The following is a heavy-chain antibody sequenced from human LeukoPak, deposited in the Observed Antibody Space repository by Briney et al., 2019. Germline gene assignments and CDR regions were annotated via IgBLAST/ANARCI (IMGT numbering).Heavy chain of an antibody. CDR1: GGSFSSYY. V-gene: IGHV4-34*01. D-gene: IGHD3-10*01. Sequence: PSETLSLACAVYGGSFSSYYWSWIRQPPGKGLEWIGEINHSGSTNYNPSLKSRVTISVDTSKNQFSLKLSSVTAADTAVYYCARGRITMVRGVTRGNWFDPWGQGTLVTVSS. CDR2: INHSGST. CDR3: ARGRITMVRGVTRGNWFDP. J-gene: IGHJ5*02.